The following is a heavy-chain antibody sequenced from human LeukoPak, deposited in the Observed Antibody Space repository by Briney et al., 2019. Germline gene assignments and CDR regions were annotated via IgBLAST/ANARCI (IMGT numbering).Heavy chain of an antibody. V-gene: IGHV4-59*01. J-gene: IGHJ4*02. CDR1: GGSISSYY. CDR2: IYYSGST. Sequence: SETLSLTCTVSGGSISSYYWSWIRQPPGKGLEWIGYIYYSGSTNYNPSLKSRVTISVDTSKNQFSLKLSSVTAADTAVYYCAREGLNRSSGYYFIDYWGQGTLVTVSS. CDR3: AREGLNRSSGYYFIDY. D-gene: IGHD3-22*01.